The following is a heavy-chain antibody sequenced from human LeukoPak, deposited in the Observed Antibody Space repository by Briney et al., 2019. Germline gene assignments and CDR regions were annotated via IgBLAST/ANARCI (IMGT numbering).Heavy chain of an antibody. CDR1: GYTFTGYY. J-gene: IGHJ5*02. V-gene: IGHV1-2*02. CDR2: INPNSGGT. D-gene: IGHD6-13*01. CDR3: TKDLRYSSSWSSGWFDP. Sequence: ASVKVSCKTSGYTFTGYYMHWVRQAPGQGLEWMGWINPNSGGTNYAQKLQGRVTMTRDTSISTAYMELNRLRSDDTAVYYCTKDLRYSSSWSSGWFDPWGQGTLVTVSS.